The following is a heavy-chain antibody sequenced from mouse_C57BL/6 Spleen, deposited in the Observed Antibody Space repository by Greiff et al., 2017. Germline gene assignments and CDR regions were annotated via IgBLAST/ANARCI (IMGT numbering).Heavy chain of an antibody. CDR3: AREEDYYGSGYFDV. CDR2: IHPNSGST. D-gene: IGHD1-1*01. CDR1: GYTFTSHW. Sequence: VQLQQPGAELVKPGASVKLSCKASGYTFTSHWMHWVKQRPGQGLEWIGMIHPNSGSTNYNEKFKSKATLTVDKSSSTAYMQLSSLTSEDSAVYYCAREEDYYGSGYFDVWGTGTTVTVSS. J-gene: IGHJ1*03. V-gene: IGHV1-64*01.